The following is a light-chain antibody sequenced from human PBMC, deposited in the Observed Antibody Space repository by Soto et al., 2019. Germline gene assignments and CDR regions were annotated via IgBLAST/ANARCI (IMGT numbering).Light chain of an antibody. CDR2: AAS. Sequence: DIQMTQSPSSLSASVGDRVTITCRASQGISHFLAWYQQKPGQVPKLLIYAASTLLPGVPSRFSGSVSGTDFTLSISSLQPEDVATYYCQSYNDASTFGQGTKAEI. CDR3: QSYNDAST. V-gene: IGKV1-27*01. CDR1: QGISHF. J-gene: IGKJ1*01.